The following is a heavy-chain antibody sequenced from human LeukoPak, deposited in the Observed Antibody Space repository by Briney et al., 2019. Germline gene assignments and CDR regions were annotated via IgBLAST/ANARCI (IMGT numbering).Heavy chain of an antibody. CDR3: ARDRIVATIPRLGYFDY. Sequence: GGSLRLSCAASGLTFSSYSMNWVRQAPGKGLEWVSSISSSSSYIYYADSVKGRFTISRDNAKNSLYLQMNSLRAEDTAVYYCARDRIVATIPRLGYFDYWGQGTLVTVSS. D-gene: IGHD5-12*01. CDR2: ISSSSSYI. V-gene: IGHV3-21*01. J-gene: IGHJ4*02. CDR1: GLTFSSYS.